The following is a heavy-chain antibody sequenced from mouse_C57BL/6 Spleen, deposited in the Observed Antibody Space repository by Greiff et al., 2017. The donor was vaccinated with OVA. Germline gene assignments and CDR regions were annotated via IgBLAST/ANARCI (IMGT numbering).Heavy chain of an antibody. CDR2: IYPRSGNT. CDR3: ARLTADFDY. J-gene: IGHJ2*01. D-gene: IGHD4-1*01. Sequence: QVQLQQSGAELARPGASVKLSCKASGYTFTSYGMSWVKQRTGQGLEWIGEIYPRSGNTYYNEKFKGKATMTADKSSSTAYMQLRSLTSEDTAVYYCARLTADFDYWGQGTTLTVSS. V-gene: IGHV1-81*01. CDR1: GYTFTSYG.